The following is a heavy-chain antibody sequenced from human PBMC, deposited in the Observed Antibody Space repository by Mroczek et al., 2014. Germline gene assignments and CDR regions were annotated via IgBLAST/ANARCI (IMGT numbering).Heavy chain of an antibody. CDR3: ARDGADYYGSGSRDAFDI. J-gene: IGHJ3*02. Sequence: QVQLVESGGGVVQPGRSLRLSCAASGFTFSSYGMHWVRQAPGKGLEWVAVIWYDGSNKYYADSVKGRFTISRDNSKNTLYLQMNSLRAEDTAVYYCARDGADYYGSGSRDAFDIWGQGTMVTRXF. CDR1: GFTFSSYG. CDR2: IWYDGSNK. V-gene: IGHV3-33*01. D-gene: IGHD3-10*01.